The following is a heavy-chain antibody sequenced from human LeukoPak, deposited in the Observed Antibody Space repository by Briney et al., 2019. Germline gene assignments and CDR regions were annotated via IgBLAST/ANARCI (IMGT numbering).Heavy chain of an antibody. J-gene: IGHJ5*02. D-gene: IGHD1-26*01. CDR3: ARGLLVGATRNYLDA. V-gene: IGHV5-51*01. CDR2: IEPGDSDT. Sequence: GEALKTSWVGPGSIFTTYCIALVRPTPGEGVEWMGIIEPGDSDTRSSPSFQGQVTISADKSVSTAYLQWGSLKASDTAMYYCARGLLVGATRNYLDAWGQGTLVTVSS. CDR1: GSIFTTYC.